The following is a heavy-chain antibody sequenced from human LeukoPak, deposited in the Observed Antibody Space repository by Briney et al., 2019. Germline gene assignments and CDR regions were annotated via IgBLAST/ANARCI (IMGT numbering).Heavy chain of an antibody. CDR3: ARARPLRYFDWLPNPFDY. D-gene: IGHD3-9*01. CDR1: GGSFSGYY. CDR2: INHSGST. J-gene: IGHJ4*02. V-gene: IGHV4-34*01. Sequence: SETLSLTCAVYGGSFSGYYWSWIRQPPGRGLEWIGEINHSGSTNYNPSLKSRVTISVDTSKNQFSLKLSSVTAADTAVYYCARARPLRYFDWLPNPFDYWGQGTLVTVSS.